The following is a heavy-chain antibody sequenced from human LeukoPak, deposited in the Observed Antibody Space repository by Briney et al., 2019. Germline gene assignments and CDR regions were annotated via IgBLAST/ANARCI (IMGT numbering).Heavy chain of an antibody. J-gene: IGHJ2*01. D-gene: IGHD5-24*01. Sequence: SETLSLTCTVSGGSISSSSYYWGWIRQPPGKGLEWNGSIYYSGSTYYNPSLKSRVTISVDTSKNQFSLKLSSVTAADTAVYYCARTTEMATIYWFFDLWDRGTLVTVSS. V-gene: IGHV4-39*07. CDR3: ARTTEMATIYWFFDL. CDR1: GGSISSSSYY. CDR2: IYYSGST.